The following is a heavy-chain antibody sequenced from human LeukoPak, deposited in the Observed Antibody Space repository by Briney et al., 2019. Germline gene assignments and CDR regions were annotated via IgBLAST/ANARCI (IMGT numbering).Heavy chain of an antibody. V-gene: IGHV1-46*01. J-gene: IGHJ4*02. Sequence: ASVKVSCKASGYTLSSYLIHWVRQAPGQGLEWMGIINLSGSSTTYAQNFQGRVSVTKDTTTSTVYMELSSLRFEDTAVYYCAGSRDGYTPPDYWGQGTLLTVSS. CDR3: AGSRDGYTPPDY. CDR2: INLSGSST. D-gene: IGHD5-24*01. CDR1: GYTLSSYL.